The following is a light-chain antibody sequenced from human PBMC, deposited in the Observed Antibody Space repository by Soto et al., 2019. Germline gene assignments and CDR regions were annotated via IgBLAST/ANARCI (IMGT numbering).Light chain of an antibody. J-gene: IGKJ1*01. Sequence: EIVMTQSPATLSVSQGERASLSCRASQNISNYLIWYQQKPGQAPRLLIYDVSNRATGIPARFSGSGSGTDFTLTISSLEPEDFAVYYCQQRSNWPRTFGQGTKVDIK. CDR1: QNISNY. CDR3: QQRSNWPRT. CDR2: DVS. V-gene: IGKV3-11*01.